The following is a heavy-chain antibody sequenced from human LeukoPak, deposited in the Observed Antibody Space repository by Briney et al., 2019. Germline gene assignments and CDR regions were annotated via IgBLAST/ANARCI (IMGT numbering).Heavy chain of an antibody. CDR2: IYTSGTT. Sequence: SETLSLTCTVSGGSISNYYWSWIRQPAGKGLEWIGRIYTSGTTNYNPSLRSRVTMSVDTSKKQFSLKMSSMTAADTAVYYCVRDGGNKLIDYWGQGTLVTVSS. V-gene: IGHV4-4*07. CDR1: GGSISNYY. J-gene: IGHJ4*02. D-gene: IGHD4-23*01. CDR3: VRDGGNKLIDY.